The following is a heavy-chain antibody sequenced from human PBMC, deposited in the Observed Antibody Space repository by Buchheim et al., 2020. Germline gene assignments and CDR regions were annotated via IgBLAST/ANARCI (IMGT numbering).Heavy chain of an antibody. Sequence: EVQLLESGGGLVQPGGSLRLSCAASGFTFSSYAMSWVRQAPGKGLEWVSAISGSGGSTYYADSVKGRFTISRDNSKNTLYLQMNSLRAEDTAVYYCATQKTYYDFWSGYYHKYYFDYWGQGTL. V-gene: IGHV3-23*01. CDR2: ISGSGGST. CDR1: GFTFSSYA. J-gene: IGHJ4*02. D-gene: IGHD3-3*01. CDR3: ATQKTYYDFWSGYYHKYYFDY.